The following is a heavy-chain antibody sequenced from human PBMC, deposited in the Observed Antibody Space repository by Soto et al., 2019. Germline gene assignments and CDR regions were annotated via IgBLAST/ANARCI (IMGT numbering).Heavy chain of an antibody. D-gene: IGHD3-3*01. CDR2: INHSGST. Sequence: DTLSLSCAVDGLSFSGYYLILLRPPPGRGLDWIGEINHSGSTNYNPSLKSRVTISVDTSKNQFSLKLSSVTAADTAVYYCARFRLTIFGVVTGHYYYYSMDVWVQGNKVAFS. V-gene: IGHV4-34*01. J-gene: IGHJ6*02. CDR3: ARFRLTIFGVVTGHYYYYSMDV. CDR1: GLSFSGYY.